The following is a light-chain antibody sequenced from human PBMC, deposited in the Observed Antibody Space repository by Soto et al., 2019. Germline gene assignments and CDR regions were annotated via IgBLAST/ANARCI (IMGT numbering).Light chain of an antibody. CDR3: MQALQTPYT. Sequence: DIVMTQSPLSLPVTPGEPASISCRSSQSLLHSNGYNYLDWYLQKPGQSPQLLIYLGSNRASGVPDRFSGSGSGTDFTLKISRVETEDVGVYYCMQALQTPYTFGLGTNLEIK. CDR1: QSLLHSNGYNY. V-gene: IGKV2-28*01. CDR2: LGS. J-gene: IGKJ2*01.